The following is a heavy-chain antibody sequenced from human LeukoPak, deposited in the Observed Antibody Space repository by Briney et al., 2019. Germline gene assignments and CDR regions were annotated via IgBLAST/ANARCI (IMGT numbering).Heavy chain of an antibody. Sequence: SETLSLTCAVYGGSFSGYYWSWIRQPPGKGLEWIGEINHSGSTNYNPSLKSRVTISVDTSKNQFSLKLSSVTAADTAVYYCARGEKDYGDYFFDYWGQRTLVTVSS. CDR1: GGSFSGYY. J-gene: IGHJ4*02. CDR2: INHSGST. D-gene: IGHD4-17*01. V-gene: IGHV4-34*01. CDR3: ARGEKDYGDYFFDY.